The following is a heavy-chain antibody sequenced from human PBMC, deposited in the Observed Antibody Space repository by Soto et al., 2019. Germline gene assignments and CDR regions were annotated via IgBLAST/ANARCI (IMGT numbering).Heavy chain of an antibody. V-gene: IGHV5-51*01. CDR1: GYSVTSYW. CDR3: ASLASSSWYRYPRGMDV. CDR2: IYPGDSDT. J-gene: IGHJ6*02. Sequence: PGESLKISCKGSGYSVTSYWIGWVRQMPGKGLEWMGIIYPGDSDTRYSPSFQGQVTISADNSISTAYLQWSSLKSSDTAMYYCASLASSSWYRYPRGMDVWGQGTTVTVSS. D-gene: IGHD6-13*01.